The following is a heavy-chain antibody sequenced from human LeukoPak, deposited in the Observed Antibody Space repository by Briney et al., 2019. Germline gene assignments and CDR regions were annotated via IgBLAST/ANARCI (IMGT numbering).Heavy chain of an antibody. Sequence: SQTLSLTCDISGDSVSSNSGAWTWIRQSPSRGLEWLGRTYYRSKWYNDYAVSVKSRITINPDTSKNQFSLQLSSVTPEDTAVYYCAGSTSTLKYWGQGALVTVSS. CDR2: TYYRSKWYN. CDR3: AGSTSTLKY. D-gene: IGHD2-2*01. V-gene: IGHV6-1*01. J-gene: IGHJ4*02. CDR1: GDSVSSNSGA.